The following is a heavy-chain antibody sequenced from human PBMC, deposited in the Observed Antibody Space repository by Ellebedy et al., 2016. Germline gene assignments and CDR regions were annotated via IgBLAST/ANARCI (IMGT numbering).Heavy chain of an antibody. J-gene: IGHJ3*02. V-gene: IGHV4-61*01. CDR1: GGSVSGATYY. Sequence: SETLSLTXTVSGGSVSGATYYWNWIRQPPGKGLEWIGYIYYSGSTNYNPSLKSRVTISIDTSKNQFSLKVSSVTAADTAVYYCARSTTNMVRAFDIWGQGTMVTVSS. CDR2: IYYSGST. CDR3: ARSTTNMVRAFDI. D-gene: IGHD4/OR15-4a*01.